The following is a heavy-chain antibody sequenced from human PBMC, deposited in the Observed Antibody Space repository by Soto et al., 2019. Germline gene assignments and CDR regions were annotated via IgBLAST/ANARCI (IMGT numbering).Heavy chain of an antibody. D-gene: IGHD1-26*01. CDR1: GFTFSSYD. V-gene: IGHV3-13*01. CDR3: ARGSGPYYVGNSGDYYYGLDV. CDR2: IGTAGDT. Sequence: EVQLVESGGGLVQPGGSLRLSCAASGFTFSSYDMHWVRQATGKGLEWVSAIGTAGDTYYPGSVKGRFTISRENAKNSLYLQMNSLRAEDTAVYYCARGSGPYYVGNSGDYYYGLDVWGQGTTVTVSS. J-gene: IGHJ6*02.